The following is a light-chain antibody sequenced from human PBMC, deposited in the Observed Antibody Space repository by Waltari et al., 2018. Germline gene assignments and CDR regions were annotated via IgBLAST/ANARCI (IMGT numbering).Light chain of an antibody. CDR3: QHLHGYPIT. J-gene: IGKJ4*01. V-gene: IGKV1-9*01. Sequence: IQLTQSPSSLSASVGDRVTITCRASQGVTTYLAWYQQKPGKAPNLLISAASTLQSGVPSRFSGSGSGTDFTLTISSLQPEDFATYCCQHLHGYPITFGGGTKVEIK. CDR1: QGVTTY. CDR2: AAS.